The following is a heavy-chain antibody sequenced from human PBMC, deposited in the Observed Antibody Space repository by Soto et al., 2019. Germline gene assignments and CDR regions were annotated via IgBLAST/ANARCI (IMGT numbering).Heavy chain of an antibody. J-gene: IGHJ4*02. D-gene: IGHD5-12*01. CDR3: ARGWLQRAAPFDY. Sequence: GGSLRLSCAASGFTFSDYYINWIRQAPGKGLEWVSYIGPSSAYTNYADSVKGRFTISRDDAKNSLYLQMNGLRAEDTAVYYCARGWLQRAAPFDYWGQGALVTVSS. CDR1: GFTFSDYY. V-gene: IGHV3-11*05. CDR2: IGPSSAYT.